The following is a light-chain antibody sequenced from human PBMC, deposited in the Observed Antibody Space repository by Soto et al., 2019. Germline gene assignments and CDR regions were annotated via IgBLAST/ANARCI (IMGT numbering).Light chain of an antibody. CDR2: GDS. Sequence: QSVLTQSPSASWTPGQRVTISCSGSSSNIGSNNVNWYQQLPGAAPRLLIYGDSQRPSGVPDRFSASKSGTSASLAISGLQSEDEADYYCSAWDDSLNGDVCGTGTKAPS. CDR3: SAWDDSLNGDV. J-gene: IGLJ1*01. V-gene: IGLV1-44*01. CDR1: SSNIGSNN.